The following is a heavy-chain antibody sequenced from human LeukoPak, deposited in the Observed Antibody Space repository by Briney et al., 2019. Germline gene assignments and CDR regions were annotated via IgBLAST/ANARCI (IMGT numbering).Heavy chain of an antibody. CDR3: AREGTRVRSPMNY. J-gene: IGHJ4*02. CDR2: VNPNSGDT. CDR1: GYTFTNYA. Sequence: PGASVKVSCKASGYTFTNYAISWVRQAPGQGLEWMGWVNPNSGDTNYAQKFQGRVTMTRDTSISTAYMELSRLRSDDTAVYYCAREGTRVRSPMNYWGQGTLVTVSS. V-gene: IGHV1-2*02. D-gene: IGHD4-17*01.